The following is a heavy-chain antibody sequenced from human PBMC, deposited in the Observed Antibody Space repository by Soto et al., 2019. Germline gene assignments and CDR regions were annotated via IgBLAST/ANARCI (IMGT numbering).Heavy chain of an antibody. D-gene: IGHD3-10*01. CDR3: ASSPLLWFGELFSNWFDP. J-gene: IGHJ5*02. Sequence: QVQLQQWGAGLLKPSETLSLTCAVYGGSFSGYYWSWIRQPPGKGLEWIGEINHSGSTNYNPSLKSRVTISVDTSKNQFSLKLSSVTAADTAVYYCASSPLLWFGELFSNWFDPWGQGTLVTVSS. V-gene: IGHV4-34*01. CDR2: INHSGST. CDR1: GGSFSGYY.